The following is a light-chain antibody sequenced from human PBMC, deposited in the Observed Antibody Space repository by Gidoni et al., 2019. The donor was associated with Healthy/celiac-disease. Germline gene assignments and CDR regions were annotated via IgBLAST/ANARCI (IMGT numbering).Light chain of an antibody. V-gene: IGKV3-15*01. CDR2: GAS. CDR1: RSLSSN. CDR3: QHYHNWTPVT. Sequence: IVMTQSPATLSVSPGERATLSCRASRSLSSNLPWYQQKHGQAPRLLIYGASTRATGSPDRFSGSGSGTDFTLTISSLQSEDFAVYYCQHYHNWTPVTFGQGTKVEIK. J-gene: IGKJ1*01.